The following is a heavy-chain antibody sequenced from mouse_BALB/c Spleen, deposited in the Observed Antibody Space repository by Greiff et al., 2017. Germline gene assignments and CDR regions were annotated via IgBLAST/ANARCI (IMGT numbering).Heavy chain of an antibody. J-gene: IGHJ4*01. D-gene: IGHD2-3*01. Sequence: EVMLVESGGGLVQPGGSLKLSCAASGFTFSSYTMSWVRQTPEKRLEWVAYISNGGGSTYYPDTVKGRFTISRDNAKNTLYLQMSSLKSEDTAMYYCARQRDGYYDYAMDYWGQGTSVTVSS. CDR1: GFTFSSYT. V-gene: IGHV5-12-2*01. CDR2: ISNGGGST. CDR3: ARQRDGYYDYAMDY.